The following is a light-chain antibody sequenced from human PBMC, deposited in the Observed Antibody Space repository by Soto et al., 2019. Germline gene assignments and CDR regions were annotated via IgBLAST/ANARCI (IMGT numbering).Light chain of an antibody. CDR1: ISNIGAGYE. CDR2: GNT. Sequence: QSVLTQPPSVSGAPGQRVTISCTGSISNIGAGYEVHWYQHLPGKAPKLLIYGNTNRPSGVPDRFSGSKSGTSASLAITGLQAEDEADYYCQSYDTSLSASYVFGGGTKVTVL. V-gene: IGLV1-40*01. CDR3: QSYDTSLSASYV. J-gene: IGLJ1*01.